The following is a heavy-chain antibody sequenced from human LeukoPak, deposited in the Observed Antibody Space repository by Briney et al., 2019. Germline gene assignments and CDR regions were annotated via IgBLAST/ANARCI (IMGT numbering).Heavy chain of an antibody. J-gene: IGHJ5*02. D-gene: IGHD4-11*01. V-gene: IGHV3-74*01. CDR2: INSDGSST. CDR3: AMVATVTTAWFDP. Sequence: GGSLRLSCAASGFTFSSYWMHWVRQAPGKGLVWVSRINSDGSSTSYADSVKGRFTISRDNAKNTLYLQMNSLRAEDTAVYYCAMVATVTTAWFDPWGQGTLVTVSS. CDR1: GFTFSSYW.